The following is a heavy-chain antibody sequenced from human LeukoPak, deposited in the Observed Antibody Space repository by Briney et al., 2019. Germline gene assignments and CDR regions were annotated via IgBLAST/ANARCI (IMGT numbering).Heavy chain of an antibody. D-gene: IGHD2-21*02. CDR2: INPNSGDT. Sequence: GASVKVSCKASGYTFTGYYMHWVRQAPGQGLEWMGWINPNSGDTHYAQKFQDRVTMARDTSISTAYMALSGLRSDDTAVYYCATKKTPLYCGGDCYSGLGWFDPWGQGTLITVSS. V-gene: IGHV1-2*02. CDR3: ATKKTPLYCGGDCYSGLGWFDP. J-gene: IGHJ5*02. CDR1: GYTFTGYY.